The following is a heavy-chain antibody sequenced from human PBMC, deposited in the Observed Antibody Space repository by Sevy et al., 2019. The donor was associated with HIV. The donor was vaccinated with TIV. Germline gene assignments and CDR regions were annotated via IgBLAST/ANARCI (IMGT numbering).Heavy chain of an antibody. Sequence: GGSLRLSCAASGFTFTGSTMYWVRQAFGKGLEWVARIRSRAKTYATAYAASVKGRFTISRDDSRNTAYLQMNSLKTEDTAVYYCSSQRTIAVAGDYFDYWGQGTLVTVSS. CDR3: SSQRTIAVAGDYFDY. D-gene: IGHD6-19*01. CDR1: GFTFTGST. CDR2: IRSRAKTYAT. J-gene: IGHJ4*02. V-gene: IGHV3-73*01.